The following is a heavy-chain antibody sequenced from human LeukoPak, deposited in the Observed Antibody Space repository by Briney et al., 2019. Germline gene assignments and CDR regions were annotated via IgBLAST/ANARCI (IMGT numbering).Heavy chain of an antibody. J-gene: IGHJ5*01. Sequence: SETLSLTCTVSGGSISSYYWSWIRQPPGKGLEWIGYIYYSGSTNYNPSLKSRVTISVDTPKNQFSLKLNAVTAADTAVYYCARDRSYYDPRKAFESWGQGTLVIVSS. CDR3: ARDRSYYDPRKAFES. D-gene: IGHD3-3*01. CDR1: GGSISSYY. CDR2: IYYSGST. V-gene: IGHV4-59*01.